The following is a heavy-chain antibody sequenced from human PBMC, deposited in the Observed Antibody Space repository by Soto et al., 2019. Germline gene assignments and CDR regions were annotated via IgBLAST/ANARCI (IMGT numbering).Heavy chain of an antibody. J-gene: IGHJ4*02. CDR1: GDTFNFYT. D-gene: IGHD2-21*02. V-gene: IGHV1-69*08. CDR2: FNPILGIA. Sequence: QVQLVQSGAEVKKPGSSVKVSCKASGDTFNFYTINWVRQAPGLGLEWMGRFNPILGIANYAQKFQGRVTITADKSTSTAYMELSSLRSEDTAVYYCAREQYGGDPMIWGQGTLVTVSS. CDR3: AREQYGGDPMI.